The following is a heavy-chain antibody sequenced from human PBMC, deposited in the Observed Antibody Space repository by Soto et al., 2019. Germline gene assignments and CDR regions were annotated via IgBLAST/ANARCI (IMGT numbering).Heavy chain of an antibody. CDR1: GGSITSSY. J-gene: IGHJ6*02. Sequence: SETLSLTCTVSGGSITSSYWSWIRRPPGKGLEWIAYIYDTGISGYTPSTSYNPSLKGRVTMSVDTSKSQFSLKLTSVTAADTAVYYCARGEDAFFYYGLDVWGQGITVTVSS. CDR3: ARGEDAFFYYGLDV. V-gene: IGHV4-59*01. CDR2: IYDTGISGYTPST.